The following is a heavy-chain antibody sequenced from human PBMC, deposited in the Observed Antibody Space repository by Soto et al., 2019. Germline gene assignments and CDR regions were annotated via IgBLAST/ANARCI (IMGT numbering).Heavy chain of an antibody. V-gene: IGHV4-59*01. J-gene: IGHJ4*02. D-gene: IGHD3-10*01. CDR2: IYYLGST. Sequence: SETLSLTCSVSGGSMSGYFWSWIRQSPGKGLECIGYIYYLGSTDYNPSLKSRVTISVDTSKRQFSLRLTSVTAADTAVYYCARDGYDGSGSPYPAYWGPGTQVTVYS. CDR1: GGSMSGYF. CDR3: ARDGYDGSGSPYPAY.